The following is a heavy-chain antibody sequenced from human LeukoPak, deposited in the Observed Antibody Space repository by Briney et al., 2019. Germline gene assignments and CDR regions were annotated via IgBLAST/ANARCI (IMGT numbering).Heavy chain of an antibody. D-gene: IGHD3-3*01. CDR1: GFTFSSYS. Sequence: GGSLRLSCAASGFTFSSYSMNWVRQAPGKGLEWVSAISGSGGSTYYADSVKGRFTISRDNSKNTLYLQMNSLRTEDTAVYYCAKDTYYDFWSGYDYYYGMDVWGQGTTVTVSS. V-gene: IGHV3-23*01. CDR2: ISGSGGST. J-gene: IGHJ6*02. CDR3: AKDTYYDFWSGYDYYYGMDV.